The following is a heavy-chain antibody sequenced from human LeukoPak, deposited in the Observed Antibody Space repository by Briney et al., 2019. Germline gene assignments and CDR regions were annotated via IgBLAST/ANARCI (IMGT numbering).Heavy chain of an antibody. J-gene: IGHJ5*02. V-gene: IGHV3-21*01. CDR1: GFTFSSYR. CDR2: INSSSSKI. D-gene: IGHD2-2*01. Sequence: GGSLRLSCAASGFTFSSYRMNWVRQAPGKGLEWVSSINSSSSKIYYADSVKGRFTISRDNPKNSLYLQMISLRAEDTAVYYCARGPIVVLPAAMVWFDPWGQGTLVTVSS. CDR3: ARGPIVVLPAAMVWFDP.